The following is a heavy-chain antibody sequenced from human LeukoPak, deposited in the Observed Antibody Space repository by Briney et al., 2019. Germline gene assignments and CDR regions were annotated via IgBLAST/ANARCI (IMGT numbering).Heavy chain of an antibody. CDR2: MNPNSGNT. D-gene: IGHD4-23*01. J-gene: IGHJ4*02. CDR1: GYTFTSYD. CDR3: ARSPTNHYGGSSELDY. V-gene: IGHV1-8*01. Sequence: GASVKVSCKASGYTFTSYDINWVRQATGQGLEWMGWMNPNSGNTGYAQKFQGRVTMTRNTSISTAYMELSSLRSEDTAVYYCARSPTNHYGGSSELDYWGQGTLVTVSS.